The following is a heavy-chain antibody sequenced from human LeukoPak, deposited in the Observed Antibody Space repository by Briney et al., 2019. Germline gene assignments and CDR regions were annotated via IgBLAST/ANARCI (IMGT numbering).Heavy chain of an antibody. CDR1: GFTFSSYS. Sequence: SGGSLRLSCAASGFTFSSYSMNWVRQAPGKGLEWVSSISSSSSYIYYADSVKGRFTISRDNAKNSLYLQMNSLRAEDTAVYYCARDAPGGYIVATWAFDIWGQGTMVTVSS. D-gene: IGHD5-12*01. V-gene: IGHV3-21*01. CDR2: ISSSSSYI. J-gene: IGHJ3*02. CDR3: ARDAPGGYIVATWAFDI.